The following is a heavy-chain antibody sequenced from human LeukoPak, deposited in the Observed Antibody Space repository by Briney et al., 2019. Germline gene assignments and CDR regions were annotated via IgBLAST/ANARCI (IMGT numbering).Heavy chain of an antibody. D-gene: IGHD3-22*01. V-gene: IGHV1-18*01. CDR3: ATGGSLSYYESSGLGADF. CDR1: GYTFTSYG. Sequence: ASVRVSCKASGYTFTSYGISWVRQAPGQGLEWMGWISAYNGNTNYAQKLQGRVTMTTDTSTSTAYMELRSLRSDDTAVFYCATGGSLSYYESSGLGADFWGQGTLVTVSS. J-gene: IGHJ4*02. CDR2: ISAYNGNT.